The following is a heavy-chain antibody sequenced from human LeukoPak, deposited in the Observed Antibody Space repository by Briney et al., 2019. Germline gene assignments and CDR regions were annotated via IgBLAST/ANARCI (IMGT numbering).Heavy chain of an antibody. D-gene: IGHD3-10*01. J-gene: IGHJ1*01. CDR1: GFTFSTYA. CDR2: VTSAGNT. Sequence: GGSLRLSCGASGFTFSTYAMSWVRQAPGKGLEWVSTVTSAGNTYYPDSVKGRFTISRDNSQNTLYLQMNSLRAEDTAVYYCAKGMLRGPTPFFQHWGQGTLVTVSS. V-gene: IGHV3-23*01. CDR3: AKGMLRGPTPFFQH.